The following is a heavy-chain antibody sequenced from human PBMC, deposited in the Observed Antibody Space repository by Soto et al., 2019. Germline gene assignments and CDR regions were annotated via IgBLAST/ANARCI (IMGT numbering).Heavy chain of an antibody. Sequence: EVQLVESGGGLVQPGRSLRLSCAASGFTFDDYAMHWVRQAPGKGLEWVSGISWNSGSIGYADSVKGRFTISRDNAKNSLYLQMNSLRAEDTALYYCAKGADIGVRGLTPYYFDYWGQGTLVTVSS. CDR3: AKGADIGVRGLTPYYFDY. V-gene: IGHV3-9*01. J-gene: IGHJ4*02. D-gene: IGHD3-10*01. CDR2: ISWNSGSI. CDR1: GFTFDDYA.